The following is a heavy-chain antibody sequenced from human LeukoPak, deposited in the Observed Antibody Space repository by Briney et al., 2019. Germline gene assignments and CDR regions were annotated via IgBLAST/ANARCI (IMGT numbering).Heavy chain of an antibody. CDR3: ARDRSLRELWLRNWFDP. J-gene: IGHJ5*02. D-gene: IGHD5-18*01. V-gene: IGHV1-69*01. Sequence: SVKVSCNASGGTFSSYAISWVRQAPGQGLEWMGGIIPIFGTANYAQKFQGRVTITADESTSTAYMELSSLRSEDTAVYYCARDRSLRELWLRNWFDPWGQGTLVTVSS. CDR1: GGTFSSYA. CDR2: IIPIFGTA.